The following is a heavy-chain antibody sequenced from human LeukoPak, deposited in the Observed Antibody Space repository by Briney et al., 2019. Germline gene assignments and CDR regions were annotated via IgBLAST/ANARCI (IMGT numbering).Heavy chain of an antibody. V-gene: IGHV3-30*04. CDR3: ARALYVLTGSAFDY. J-gene: IGHJ4*02. CDR2: ISSDGSRK. Sequence: GGSLRLSCAASGFTFSTYAMHWVRQAPGKGLEWVAVISSDGSRKYYADSVKGRFTISRDDSKSTLYLQMNSLRAEDTAVYYCARALYVLTGSAFDYWGQGTLVTVSS. CDR1: GFTFSTYA. D-gene: IGHD3-9*01.